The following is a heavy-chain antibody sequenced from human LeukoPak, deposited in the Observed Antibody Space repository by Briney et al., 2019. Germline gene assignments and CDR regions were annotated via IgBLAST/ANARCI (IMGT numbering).Heavy chain of an antibody. Sequence: PGGSLRLSCTASGFTFGDYAMSWVRQAPGKGLEWVGFIRSKAYGGTTEYAASVKGRFTISRDDSKSIAYLQMNSRKTEDTAVYYCTGAVADYWGQGTLVTVSS. CDR1: GFTFGDYA. CDR2: IRSKAYGGTT. V-gene: IGHV3-49*04. D-gene: IGHD6-19*01. CDR3: TGAVADY. J-gene: IGHJ4*02.